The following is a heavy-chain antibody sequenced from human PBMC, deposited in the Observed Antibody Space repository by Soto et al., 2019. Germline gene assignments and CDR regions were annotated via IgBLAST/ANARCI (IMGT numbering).Heavy chain of an antibody. CDR1: GFTFTRYG. CDR2: IWYDGSNK. CDR3: ARDRRFLEWLDY. J-gene: IGHJ4*02. D-gene: IGHD3-3*01. Sequence: QMHLVESGGGVVQPGRSLTLSCVAPGFTFTRYGIHWVRQAPGKGLEWVAGIWYDGSNKYYGDSVKGRFSISRDNSKNTVYLQMNSLRAEDTAVYYCARDRRFLEWLDYWVQGTLVSVSS. V-gene: IGHV3-33*01.